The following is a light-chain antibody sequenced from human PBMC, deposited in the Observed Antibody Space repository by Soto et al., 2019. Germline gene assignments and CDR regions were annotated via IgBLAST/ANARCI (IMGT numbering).Light chain of an antibody. Sequence: EIVLTQSPGTLSLSPGERATLSCRASQSVRSYLAWYQQKPGQAPRLLIYGASNRATGIPDRFSGSGSGTDFTLTISRLEPEDFAVYYCQQYGSSGTFGQGTKGDIK. V-gene: IGKV3-20*01. CDR2: GAS. CDR3: QQYGSSGT. CDR1: QSVRSY. J-gene: IGKJ1*01.